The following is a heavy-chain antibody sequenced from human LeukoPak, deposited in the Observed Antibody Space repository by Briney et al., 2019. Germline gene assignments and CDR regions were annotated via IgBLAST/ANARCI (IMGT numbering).Heavy chain of an antibody. CDR1: GFTFSSYA. CDR3: ARAPSGDSSGYLFDY. D-gene: IGHD3-22*01. CDR2: ISSNGGST. V-gene: IGHV3-64*01. J-gene: IGHJ4*02. Sequence: GGSLRLSCAASGFTFSSYAMHWVRQAPGKGLEYVSAISSNGGSTYYANSVKGRFTISRDNSKNTLYLQMGSLRAEDMAVYYCARAPSGDSSGYLFDYWGQGTLVTVSS.